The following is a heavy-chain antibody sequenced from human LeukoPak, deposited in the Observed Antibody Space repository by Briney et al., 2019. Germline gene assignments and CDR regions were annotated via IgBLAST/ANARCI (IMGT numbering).Heavy chain of an antibody. D-gene: IGHD3-10*01. CDR2: IIPIFGTA. CDR3: ARVTPDYYGSGSYGYYFDY. Sequence: SVKVSCKASGGTFSSYAISWVRQAPGQGLEWMGGIIPIFGTANYAQKFQGRVTITTDESTSTAYMELSSLRSEDTAVYYCARVTPDYYGSGSYGYYFDYWGQGTLVTV. CDR1: GGTFSSYA. J-gene: IGHJ4*02. V-gene: IGHV1-69*05.